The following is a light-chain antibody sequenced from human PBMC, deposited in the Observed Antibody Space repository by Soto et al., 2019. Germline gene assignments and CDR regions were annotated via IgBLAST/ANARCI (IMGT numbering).Light chain of an antibody. CDR2: DVS. Sequence: QSALTQPRSVSGSPGQSVTISCTGTSXDVGGYNYVSWYQQHPGKAPKLMIFDVSKRPSGVPDRFSGSKSANTASLTISGLQAEDEADYYCCSYAGSYTYVFGTGTKVTVL. J-gene: IGLJ1*01. CDR3: CSYAGSYTYV. V-gene: IGLV2-11*01. CDR1: SXDVGGYNY.